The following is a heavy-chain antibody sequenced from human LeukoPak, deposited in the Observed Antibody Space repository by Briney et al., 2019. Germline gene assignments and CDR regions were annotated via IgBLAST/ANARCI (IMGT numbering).Heavy chain of an antibody. Sequence: SETLSLTPTVSIGSIRRSNWIWIRQPPGKGLEWIGYISYSGSTNYNPSLKSRVTISVDTSKNQFYLQLSSVTASDTAVFFCAKHRYISGWSDYVYWRQRTLVTVSS. CDR3: AKHRYISGWSDYVY. CDR2: ISYSGST. D-gene: IGHD6-19*01. CDR1: IGSIRRSN. J-gene: IGHJ4*02. V-gene: IGHV4-59*08.